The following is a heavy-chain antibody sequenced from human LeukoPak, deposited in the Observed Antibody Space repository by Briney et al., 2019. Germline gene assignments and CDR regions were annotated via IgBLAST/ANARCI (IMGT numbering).Heavy chain of an antibody. D-gene: IGHD3-22*01. V-gene: IGHV1-46*01. Sequence: GASVKVSCKASGYTFTCYYMHWVRQAPGQGLEWMGIINPSGGSTSYAQKFQGRVTMTRDTSTSTVYMELSSLRSEDTAVYYCARNSPDYDSSGYYLRYFDYWGQGTLVTVSS. J-gene: IGHJ4*02. CDR1: GYTFTCYY. CDR2: INPSGGST. CDR3: ARNSPDYDSSGYYLRYFDY.